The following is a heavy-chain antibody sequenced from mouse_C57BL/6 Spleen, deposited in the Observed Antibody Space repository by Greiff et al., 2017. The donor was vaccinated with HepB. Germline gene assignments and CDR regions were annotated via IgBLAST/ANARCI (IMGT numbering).Heavy chain of an antibody. CDR3: ARDDGSSRFAY. CDR2: IYPRSGNT. D-gene: IGHD1-1*01. V-gene: IGHV1-81*01. CDR1: GYTFTSYG. J-gene: IGHJ3*01. Sequence: VKLQESGAELARPGASVKLSCKASGYTFTSYGISWVKQRTGKGLEWIGEIYPRSGNTYYNEKFKGKATLTAEKSSSTAYMELRSLTSEDSAVYFCARDDGSSRFAYWGQGTLVTVSA.